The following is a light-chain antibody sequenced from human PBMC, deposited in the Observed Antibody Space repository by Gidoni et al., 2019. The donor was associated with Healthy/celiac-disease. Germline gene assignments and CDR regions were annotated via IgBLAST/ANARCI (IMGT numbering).Light chain of an antibody. Sequence: SYELTQPLSASVALGQTARITCGGNNIGSKNVHWYQQKPGQAPVLVIYRDSNRPSGIPGRFSGSNSGNTATLAISRAQAGDEADYYCQVWDSSTEVFGGGTKLTVL. CDR2: RDS. CDR3: QVWDSSTEV. V-gene: IGLV3-9*01. CDR1: NIGSKN. J-gene: IGLJ2*01.